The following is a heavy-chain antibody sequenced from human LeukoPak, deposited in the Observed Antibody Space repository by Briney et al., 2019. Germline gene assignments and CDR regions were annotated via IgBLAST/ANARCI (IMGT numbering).Heavy chain of an antibody. Sequence: TGGSLRLSCAASGFTFSSYWMSWVRQAPGKGLEWVANIKQDGSEKYYVDSVKGRFTISRDNAKNSLYLQMNSLRAEDTAVYYCARDPYDSSGFFDYWGQGTLVTVSS. J-gene: IGHJ4*02. CDR2: IKQDGSEK. V-gene: IGHV3-7*01. D-gene: IGHD3-22*01. CDR1: GFTFSSYW. CDR3: ARDPYDSSGFFDY.